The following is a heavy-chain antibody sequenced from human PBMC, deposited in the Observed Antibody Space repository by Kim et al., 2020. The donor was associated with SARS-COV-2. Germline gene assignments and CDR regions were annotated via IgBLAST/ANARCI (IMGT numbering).Heavy chain of an antibody. CDR3: GYCSGGSGSCYYLAS. Sequence: GGSLRLSCAASGFTFSNYDMHWVRQAPGKGLEWVAVISHDGRNKKDADSVKGRFTISRDNSKNTLFLQMTSLRADDTAMYYCGYCSGGSGSCYYLASWGQGALVTVSS. CDR1: GFTFSNYD. CDR2: ISHDGRNK. D-gene: IGHD2-15*01. V-gene: IGHV3-33*05. J-gene: IGHJ4*02.